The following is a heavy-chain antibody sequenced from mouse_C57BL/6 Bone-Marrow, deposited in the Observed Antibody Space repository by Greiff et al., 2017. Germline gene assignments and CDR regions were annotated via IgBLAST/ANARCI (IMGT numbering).Heavy chain of an antibody. CDR3: ARRKYYDYVPVDY. V-gene: IGHV5-17*01. CDR1: GFTFSDYG. J-gene: IGHJ2*01. D-gene: IGHD2-4*01. CDR2: ISSGSSTI. Sequence: VQLKESGGGLVKPGGSLQLSCAASGFTFSDYGMHWVRQAPEKGLEWVAYISSGSSTIYYADTVKGRFTISRDNAKNTLFLQMTSLRSADTAMYYCARRKYYDYVPVDYWGQGTTLTVSS.